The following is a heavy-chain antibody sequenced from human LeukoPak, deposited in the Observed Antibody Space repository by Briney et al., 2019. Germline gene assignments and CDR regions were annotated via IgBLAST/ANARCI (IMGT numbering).Heavy chain of an antibody. CDR1: GFTFSSYS. CDR3: ARVGGSGWLYDY. V-gene: IGHV3-21*01. D-gene: IGHD6-19*01. J-gene: IGHJ4*02. Sequence: GGPLRLSCAPSGFTFSSYSINWVRQAPGKGLEWVSSISSSSSYIYYADSVKGRFTISRDNAKNSLYLQMNSLRAEDTAVYYCARVGGSGWLYDYWGQGTLVTVSS. CDR2: ISSSSSYI.